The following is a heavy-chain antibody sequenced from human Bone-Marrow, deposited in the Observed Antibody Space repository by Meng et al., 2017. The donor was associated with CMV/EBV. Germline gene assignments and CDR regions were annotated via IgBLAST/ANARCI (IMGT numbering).Heavy chain of an antibody. CDR1: GFTVSSNY. CDR2: IYSGGST. J-gene: IGHJ4*02. D-gene: IGHD3-3*01. CDR3: AREVYDFWSGLRYFDY. Sequence: GESLKISCAASGFTVSSNYMSWVRQAPGKGLEWVSVIYSGGSTYYADPVKGRFTISRNNSKNTLYLQMNSLRPEDTAVYYCAREVYDFWSGLRYFDYWGQGTLVTVSS. V-gene: IGHV3-66*02.